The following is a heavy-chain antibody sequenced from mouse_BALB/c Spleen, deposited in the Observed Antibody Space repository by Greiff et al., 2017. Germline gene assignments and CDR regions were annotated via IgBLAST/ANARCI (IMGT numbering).Heavy chain of an antibody. Sequence: DVMLVESGGGLVQPGGSLKLSCAASGFTFSSYGMSWVRQTPDKRLELVATINSNGGSTYYPDSVKGRFTISRDNAKNTLYLQMSSLKSEDTAMYYCARERYRPFDYWGQGTTLTVSS. V-gene: IGHV5-6-3*01. CDR1: GFTFSSYG. CDR2: INSNGGST. J-gene: IGHJ2*01. CDR3: ARERYRPFDY. D-gene: IGHD2-14*01.